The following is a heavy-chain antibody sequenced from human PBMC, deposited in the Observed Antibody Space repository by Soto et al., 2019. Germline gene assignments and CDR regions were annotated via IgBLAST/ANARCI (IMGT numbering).Heavy chain of an antibody. V-gene: IGHV1-2*04. CDR2: IGPESGAT. D-gene: IGHD1-26*01. J-gene: IGHJ4*02. CDR3: GRGRSGQIVVFY. Sequence: ASVKVSCKTSGYTFTGHYIHWVRQAPEQGPEWMGEIGPESGATRYAQKFRGWVTMTRDTSITTVYMELNNLSPDDTAVYYCGRGRSGQIVVFYWGQGTPVTVSS. CDR1: GYTFTGHY.